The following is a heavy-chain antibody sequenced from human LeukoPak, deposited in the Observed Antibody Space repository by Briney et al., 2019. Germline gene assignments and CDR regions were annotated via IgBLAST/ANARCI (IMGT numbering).Heavy chain of an antibody. CDR2: TYYRSKWYN. J-gene: IGHJ4*02. CDR3: ARGAWLGPIDY. V-gene: IGHV6-1*01. CDR1: GDSVSSNSAA. Sequence: SQTLSLTCAISGDSVSSNSAAWHWIRQSPSRGLEWLGRTYYRSKWYNDYAVSVKSRITINPDTSKNQFSLKLSSVTAADTAVYYCARGAWLGPIDYWGQGTLVTVSS. D-gene: IGHD6-19*01.